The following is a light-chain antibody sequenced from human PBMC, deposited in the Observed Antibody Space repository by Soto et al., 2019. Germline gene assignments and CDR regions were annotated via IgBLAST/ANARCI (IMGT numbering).Light chain of an antibody. J-gene: IGKJ2*01. V-gene: IGKV1D-16*01. CDR2: ATS. CDR3: QQYNTYPPT. CDR1: PSIGSW. Sequence: DIQMTQSPSSLSASVGDRVTITCRATPSIGSWVAWYQQKPGQAPKSLIYATSSLQSGVPSRFSGSGSGTDFTLTINSLQPEDFATYYCQQYNTYPPTFGPGPQLEIK.